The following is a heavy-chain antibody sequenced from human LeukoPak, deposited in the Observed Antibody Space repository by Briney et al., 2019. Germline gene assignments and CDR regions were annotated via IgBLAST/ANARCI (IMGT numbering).Heavy chain of an antibody. V-gene: IGHV4-31*02. CDR2: IYYSGST. J-gene: IGHJ5*02. Sequence: LRLSCAASGFTFSSYAMSWIRQHPGKGLEWIGYIYYSGSTYYNPSLKSRVTISVDTSKNQFSLKLSSVTAADTAVYYCARERASYPNWFDPWGQGTLVTVSS. CDR3: ARERASYPNWFDP. CDR1: GFTFSSYA.